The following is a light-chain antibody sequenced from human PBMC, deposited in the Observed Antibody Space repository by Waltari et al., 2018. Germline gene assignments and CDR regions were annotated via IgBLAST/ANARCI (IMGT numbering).Light chain of an antibody. CDR2: VAS. J-gene: IGKJ2*01. Sequence: VVSQSPGTLSLSPGERATLSCTTSQTVYANYLAWYQHKPGQPPRPLLYVASRRATGIPGRFSGSGSGTHFTLTISRVDPEDFAVYYCQEYGNSPPYNFGPGTRLEI. V-gene: IGKV3-20*01. CDR1: QTVYANY. CDR3: QEYGNSPPYN.